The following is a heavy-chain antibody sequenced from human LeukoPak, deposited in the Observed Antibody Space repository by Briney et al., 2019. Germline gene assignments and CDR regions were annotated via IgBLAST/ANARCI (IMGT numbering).Heavy chain of an antibody. J-gene: IGHJ4*02. D-gene: IGHD1-26*01. CDR3: AKEYSGSFSPFPSYFDY. CDR2: ISSSSSTI. V-gene: IGHV3-48*01. Sequence: GGSLRLSCAASGFTFSSYSMNWVRQAPGKGLEWVSYISSSSSTISYADSVKGRFTISRDNVKNSLYLQMNSLRAEDTAVYYCAKEYSGSFSPFPSYFDYWGQGTLVTVSS. CDR1: GFTFSSYS.